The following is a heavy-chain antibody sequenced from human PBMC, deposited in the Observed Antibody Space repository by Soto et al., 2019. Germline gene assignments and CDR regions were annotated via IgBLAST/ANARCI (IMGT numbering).Heavy chain of an antibody. CDR1: GFSLITSGEG. J-gene: IGHJ5*02. CDR2: IYWDDDK. Sequence: QITLKESGPTVVKPTQTLTLTCTFSGFSLITSGEGVAWIRQPPGKALEWLAVIYWDDDKRYSPSLKSRLTITKDTSKNPVILTMTNMDPVDTATYYCAHRRVDNWFDPWGQGTLVTVSS. V-gene: IGHV2-5*02. D-gene: IGHD2-21*01. CDR3: AHRRVDNWFDP.